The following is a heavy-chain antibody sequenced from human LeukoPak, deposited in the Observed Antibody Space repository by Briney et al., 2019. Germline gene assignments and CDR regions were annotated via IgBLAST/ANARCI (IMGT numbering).Heavy chain of an antibody. V-gene: IGHV4-4*02. D-gene: IGHD2-21*01. J-gene: IGHJ4*02. CDR3: ARDGDQGYSLGY. CDR2: IYRSGNT. Sequence: PSGTLSLTCAVSGGSISRANWWSWVRQAPGKGLEWIGEIYRSGNTNYNPSLKSRVTISVDDSKNQFSLTLSSVTAADTAVYYCARDGDQGYSLGYWGQGTLVTVSS. CDR1: GGSISRANW.